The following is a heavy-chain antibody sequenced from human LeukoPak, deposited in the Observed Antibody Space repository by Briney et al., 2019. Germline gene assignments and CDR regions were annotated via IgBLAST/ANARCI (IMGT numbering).Heavy chain of an antibody. J-gene: IGHJ4*02. Sequence: PGGSLRLSCAASGFTFSSYGMTWVRQAPGKGLEWVSATSGSGSSPNYSDSVKGRFTISRDNSKNTLYLQMNSLRAEDTAVYYCAKTTGGNAFDYIDYWGQGILVTVSS. CDR1: GFTFSSYG. V-gene: IGHV3-23*01. D-gene: IGHD4-23*01. CDR2: TSGSGSSP. CDR3: AKTTGGNAFDYIDY.